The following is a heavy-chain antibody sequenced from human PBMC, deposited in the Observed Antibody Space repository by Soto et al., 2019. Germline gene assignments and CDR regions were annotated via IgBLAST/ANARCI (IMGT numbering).Heavy chain of an antibody. D-gene: IGHD6-19*01. J-gene: IGHJ5*02. CDR3: ARERIVTGNNWFDP. CDR2: IYYSGST. Sequence: QVQLQESGPGLVKPSQTLSLTCTVSGGSISSGGYYWSWIRQHPGMGLEWIGYIYYSGSTYYNPSLKSRVTISVDTSKNQFSLKLSSVTAADTAVYYCARERIVTGNNWFDPWGQGTLVTVSS. V-gene: IGHV4-31*03. CDR1: GGSISSGGYY.